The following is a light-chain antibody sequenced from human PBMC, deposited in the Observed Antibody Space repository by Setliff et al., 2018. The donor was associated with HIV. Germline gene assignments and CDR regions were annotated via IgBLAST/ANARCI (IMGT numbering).Light chain of an antibody. CDR3: SSYSSTSTLI. V-gene: IGLV2-18*02. CDR2: EVS. J-gene: IGLJ2*01. CDR1: SSDVGSYNR. Sequence: QSALTQPPSVSGSPGQPVTISCTGPSSDVGSYNRVSWYQQPPGTAPKLIIYEVSNRPSGVPDRFSGSKSGNTASLTISGLQAEDEALYYCSSYSSTSTLIFGGGTKVTVL.